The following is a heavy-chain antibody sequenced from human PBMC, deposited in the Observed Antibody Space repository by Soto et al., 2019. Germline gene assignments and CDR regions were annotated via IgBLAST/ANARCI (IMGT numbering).Heavy chain of an antibody. V-gene: IGHV3-23*01. CDR1: GFTFSIYS. CDR2: ISGSGVTT. CDR3: AKEVDKFFDY. Sequence: GGSLRLSGAASGFTFSIYSMTWVRQAPWKGLEWVSVISGSGVTTSNADSVKGRFTISRDNSQSRLYLQMNSLRVEDTAVYYCAKEVDKFFDYWGRGTLVTVSS. D-gene: IGHD3-9*01. J-gene: IGHJ4*02.